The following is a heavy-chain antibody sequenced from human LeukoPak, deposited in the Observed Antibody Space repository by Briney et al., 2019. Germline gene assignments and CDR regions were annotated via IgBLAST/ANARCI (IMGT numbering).Heavy chain of an antibody. J-gene: IGHJ3*01. Sequence: SETLSLTCTVSGGSMTSSTYYWGWIRQPPGKGLEWIGSIYYNGRTYYNPSLQSRVIMSVDTSKNQFSLNLNSVTAADTAVYYCARPRIVGAIDAFDVWGQGTVVSVSS. CDR2: IYYNGRT. CDR1: GGSMTSSTYY. V-gene: IGHV4-39*01. D-gene: IGHD1-26*01. CDR3: ARPRIVGAIDAFDV.